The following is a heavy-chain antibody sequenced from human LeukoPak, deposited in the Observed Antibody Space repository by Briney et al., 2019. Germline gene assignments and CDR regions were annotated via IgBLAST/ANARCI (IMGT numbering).Heavy chain of an antibody. J-gene: IGHJ4*02. V-gene: IGHV4-61*01. D-gene: IGHD6-13*01. CDR3: GRETIAATGTSVFFDY. CDR2: IYYSGST. Sequence: SETLSLTCTVSGGSVSSGTYCWSWIRQPPGKGLEWIGYIYYSGSTNYNPSLKSRVTISVDTSKNQFSLKLSSVTAADTAVYYCGRETIAATGTSVFFDYWGQGTLVTVSS. CDR1: GGSVSSGTYC.